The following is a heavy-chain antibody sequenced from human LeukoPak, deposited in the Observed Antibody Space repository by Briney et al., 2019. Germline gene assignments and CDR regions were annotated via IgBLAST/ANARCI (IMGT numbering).Heavy chain of an antibody. V-gene: IGHV3-23*01. CDR3: AKALNGSGDY. J-gene: IGHJ4*02. CDR1: GFTFSSYE. CDR2: ISGSGGST. Sequence: PGGSVRLSCAASGFTFSSYEMNWVRQAPGSGLEWVSAISGSGGSTYYADSVKGRFTISRDNSKNTLYLQMNSLRAEDTAVYYCAKALNGSGDYWGQGTLVTVSS. D-gene: IGHD3-10*01.